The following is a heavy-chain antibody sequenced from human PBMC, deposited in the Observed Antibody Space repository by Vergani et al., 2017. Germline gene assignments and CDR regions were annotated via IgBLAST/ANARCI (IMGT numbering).Heavy chain of an antibody. V-gene: IGHV3-21*01. CDR1: GFTFSSYS. J-gene: IGHJ5*02. CDR3: ARVGVVVVAATRGWFDP. D-gene: IGHD2-15*01. CDR2: ISSSSSYI. Sequence: EVQLVESGGGLVKPGGSLRLSCAASGFTFSSYSMNWVRQAPGKGLEWVSFISSSSSYIYYADSVKGRFTISRDNAKNSLYLQMNSLRAEDTAVYYCARVGVVVVAATRGWFDPWGQGTLVTVSS.